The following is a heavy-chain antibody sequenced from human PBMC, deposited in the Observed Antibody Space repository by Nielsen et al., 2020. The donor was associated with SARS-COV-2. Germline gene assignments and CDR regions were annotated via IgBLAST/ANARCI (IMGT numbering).Heavy chain of an antibody. Sequence: QVSCKGSGYSFTSYWIGWVRQMPGKGLEWMGIIYHGDSDTRYSPSFQGQVTISADKSISTAYLQWSSLKASDTAMYYCARSPRYYAFDPWGQGTLVTVSS. D-gene: IGHD3-3*01. J-gene: IGHJ5*02. V-gene: IGHV5-51*01. CDR1: GYSFTSYW. CDR2: IYHGDSDT. CDR3: ARSPRYYAFDP.